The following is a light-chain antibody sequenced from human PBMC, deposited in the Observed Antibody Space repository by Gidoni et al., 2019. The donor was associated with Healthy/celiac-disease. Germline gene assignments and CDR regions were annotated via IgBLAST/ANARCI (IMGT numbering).Light chain of an antibody. Sequence: DIVLPQSPATLSLSPGERATLSRRASQRVRSYLAWYQQKPGQAPRRLIYDASNRATGLPGRFSGSGSGTDFTLTISSLEPEDFGVYYCQQRSNWPPTFGQGTKVEIK. CDR3: QQRSNWPPT. V-gene: IGKV3-11*01. CDR1: QRVRSY. J-gene: IGKJ1*01. CDR2: DAS.